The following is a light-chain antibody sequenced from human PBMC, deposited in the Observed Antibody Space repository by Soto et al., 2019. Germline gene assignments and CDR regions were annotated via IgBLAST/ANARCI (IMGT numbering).Light chain of an antibody. CDR2: GAS. CDR1: QSVSSN. Sequence: EIVMTQSPATLSVSPGERATLSCRASQSVSSNLAWYQQKPGQAPRLLIYGASTMATGIPARFSGSGSGTEFTLPISSLQSEDFAVYYCQQYNNWPPLTFGGGTKVEIK. CDR3: QQYNNWPPLT. J-gene: IGKJ4*01. V-gene: IGKV3-15*01.